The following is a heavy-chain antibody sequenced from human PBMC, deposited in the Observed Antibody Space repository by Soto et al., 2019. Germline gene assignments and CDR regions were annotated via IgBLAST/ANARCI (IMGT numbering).Heavy chain of an antibody. J-gene: IGHJ5*02. V-gene: IGHV3-53*04. CDR3: ARLRGSGWSGWFDP. Sequence: EVQLVESGGGLVQPGGSLRLSCAASGFTVSSNYMSWVRQAPGKGLEWVSVIYSGGSTYYADSVKGRFTISRHNSKNTLYLQMNSLRAEDTAVYYCARLRGSGWSGWFDPWGQGTLVTVSS. D-gene: IGHD6-19*01. CDR1: GFTVSSNY. CDR2: IYSGGST.